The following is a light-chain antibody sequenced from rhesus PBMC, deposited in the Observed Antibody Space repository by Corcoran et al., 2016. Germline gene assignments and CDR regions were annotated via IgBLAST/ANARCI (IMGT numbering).Light chain of an antibody. CDR3: QQYSSRPPT. Sequence: DIQMTQSPSSLSASVGDTVTITCRASQGISSWLAWYQQTPGKAPKLRIKKASSWQSGVPSRLSGRGSGTDFSLTISSLPSEVFATYFCQQYSSRPPTFGQGTKVEIK. J-gene: IGKJ1*01. CDR1: QGISSW. CDR2: KAS. V-gene: IGKV1-22*01.